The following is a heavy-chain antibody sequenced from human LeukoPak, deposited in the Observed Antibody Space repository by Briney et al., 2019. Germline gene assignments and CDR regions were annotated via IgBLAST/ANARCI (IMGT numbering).Heavy chain of an antibody. J-gene: IGHJ3*02. V-gene: IGHV4-4*07. CDR2: IYTSGST. D-gene: IGHD1-26*01. CDR3: ARDLGYSGSYGAFDI. CDR1: GGSISSYY. Sequence: PSETLSLTCTVSGGSISSYYWSWIRQPAGKGLEWIGRIYTSGSTNYKPSLKSRVTMSVDTSKNQFSLKLSSVTAADTAVYYCARDLGYSGSYGAFDIWGQGTMVTVSS.